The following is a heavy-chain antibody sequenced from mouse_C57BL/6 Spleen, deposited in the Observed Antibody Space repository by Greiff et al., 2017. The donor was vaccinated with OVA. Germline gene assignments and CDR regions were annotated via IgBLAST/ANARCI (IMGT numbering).Heavy chain of an antibody. D-gene: IGHD1-1*01. V-gene: IGHV1-85*01. CDR1: GYTFTSYD. CDR2: FYPGVGSP. J-gene: IGHJ1*03. CDR3: AREGVTTVPRDWYFDV. Sequence: VQLQQSGPELVKPGASVKLSCKASGYTFTSYDINWVKQSPGRGLEWMGWFYPGVGSPKYNEKFKGKATLTVDTSASTAYMELHSLTSEDSAVYFCAREGVTTVPRDWYFDVWGTGTTVTVSS.